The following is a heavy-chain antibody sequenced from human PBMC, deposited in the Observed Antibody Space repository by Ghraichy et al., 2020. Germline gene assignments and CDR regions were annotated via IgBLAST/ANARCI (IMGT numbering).Heavy chain of an antibody. Sequence: SVKVSCKASGGTFSSYAISWVRQAPGQGLEWMGGIIPIFGTANYAQKFQGRVTITADKSTSTAYMKLSSLRSEDTAVYYCARDYRRITMVRGAPSPVGMDVWGQGTTVTVSS. CDR1: GGTFSSYA. CDR3: ARDYRRITMVRGAPSPVGMDV. D-gene: IGHD3-10*01. CDR2: IIPIFGTA. J-gene: IGHJ6*02. V-gene: IGHV1-69*06.